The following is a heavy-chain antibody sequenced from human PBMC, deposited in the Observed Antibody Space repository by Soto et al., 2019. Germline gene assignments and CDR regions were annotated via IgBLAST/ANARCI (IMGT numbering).Heavy chain of an antibody. V-gene: IGHV1-46*01. J-gene: IGHJ4*01. CDR3: ARGPVTAPDAY. CDR1: GYIFTSYY. CDR2: INPSGGTT. D-gene: IGHD2-2*01. Sequence: ASVKVSCKTSGYIFTSYYIHWVRQAPGQGLEWMGIINPSGGTTTYAQKFQGRVTMTRDTSTSTVYMELSSLRSEDTAVYYCARGPVTAPDAYWGLGTLVTVSS.